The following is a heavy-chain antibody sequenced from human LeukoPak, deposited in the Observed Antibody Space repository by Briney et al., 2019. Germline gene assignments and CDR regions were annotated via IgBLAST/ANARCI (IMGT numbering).Heavy chain of an antibody. J-gene: IGHJ1*01. Sequence: PSQTLSLTCTVSGGSITSGSYYWSWIRQPPGKGLEWIGYIYYSGSTYYNPSLKSRVTISVDTSKNQFSLKLSSVTAADTAVYYCARGAGTVTRVEYFQHWGQGTLVTVSS. CDR1: GGSITSGSYY. V-gene: IGHV4-30-4*01. D-gene: IGHD4-17*01. CDR3: ARGAGTVTRVEYFQH. CDR2: IYYSGST.